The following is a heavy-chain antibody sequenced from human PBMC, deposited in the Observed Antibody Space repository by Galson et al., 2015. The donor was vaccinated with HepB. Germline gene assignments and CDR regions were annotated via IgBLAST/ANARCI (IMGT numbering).Heavy chain of an antibody. CDR1: GFTFDDSA. CDR2: ISWDSHRI. V-gene: IGHV3-9*01. Sequence: SLRLSCAASGFTFDDSARYWVRQAPGKGVEWVSGISWDSHRIAYADSLKGRFAISRDNAKNFLYLQMLNLRAEDTAVYYCAKALMSYSSSSLDSWGQGTLVTVSS. J-gene: IGHJ4*02. CDR3: AKALMSYSSSSLDS. D-gene: IGHD6-6*01.